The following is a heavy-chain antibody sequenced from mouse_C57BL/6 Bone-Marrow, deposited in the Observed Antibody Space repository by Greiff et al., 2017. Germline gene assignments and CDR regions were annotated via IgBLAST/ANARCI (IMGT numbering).Heavy chain of an antibody. Sequence: VQLQQPGAELVRPGSSVKLSCKASGYTFTSYWMDWVKQRPGQGLEWIGNIYPSDSETHYNQKFKDKATLTVDKSSSTAYMQLSSLTSEDYAVYYCARLGREGNHPYYAMDYWGQGTSVTVSS. J-gene: IGHJ4*01. CDR3: ARLGREGNHPYYAMDY. CDR1: GYTFTSYW. CDR2: IYPSDSET. V-gene: IGHV1-61*01. D-gene: IGHD2-1*01.